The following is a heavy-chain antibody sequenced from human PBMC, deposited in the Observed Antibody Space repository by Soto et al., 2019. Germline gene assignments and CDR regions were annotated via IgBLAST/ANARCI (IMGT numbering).Heavy chain of an antibody. J-gene: IGHJ6*02. CDR1: GGTFSSYG. Sequence: QVQLVQSGAEVKKPGSSVKVSCKASGGTFSSYGISWVRQAPGRGLEWMGGIIPIFGTANYAQKFQGRVTITADESTSTAYMELSRLRSEDTAVYYCARAVEQSYYYYGMDVWGQGTTVTVSS. CDR2: IIPIFGTA. V-gene: IGHV1-69*12. CDR3: ARAVEQSYYYYGMDV.